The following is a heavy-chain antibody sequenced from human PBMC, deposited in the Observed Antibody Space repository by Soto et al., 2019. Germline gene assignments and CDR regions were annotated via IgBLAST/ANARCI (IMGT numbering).Heavy chain of an antibody. J-gene: IGHJ4*02. CDR1: GYTFTGHY. V-gene: IGHV1-2*02. Sequence: ASVKVSCKASGYTFTGHYIHWVRQAPEQGPEWMGEIGPESGATRYAQRFQGRVTMTRDMSITTVYVELNNLSPDDTAVYYCGRGRSGQIVVFYWGQGTPVTVSP. D-gene: IGHD1-26*01. CDR2: IGPESGAT. CDR3: GRGRSGQIVVFY.